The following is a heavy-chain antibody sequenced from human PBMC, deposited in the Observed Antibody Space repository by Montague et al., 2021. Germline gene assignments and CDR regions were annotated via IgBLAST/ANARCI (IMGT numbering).Heavy chain of an antibody. CDR3: AGVFSSWYVGWFDA. J-gene: IGHJ5*02. D-gene: IGHD6-13*01. Sequence: SETLSLTCTVSGASITSNNYYWSWLRQSPGKGLVWIGSIYYSGKYIYQPTLKSRITMAVDTSKNQFSPKLSSVTAADTAIYDCAGVFSSWYVGWFDAWGQGTLVTVSS. CDR1: GASITSNNYY. V-gene: IGHV4-39*07. CDR2: IYYSGKY.